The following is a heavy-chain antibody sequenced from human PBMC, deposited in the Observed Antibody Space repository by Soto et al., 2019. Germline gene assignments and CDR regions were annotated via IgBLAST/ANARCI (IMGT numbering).Heavy chain of an antibody. V-gene: IGHV1-2*04. Sequence: VKVSCKASGGTFSSYAISWVRQAPGQGLEWMGWINPNSGGTNYAQKFQGWVTMTRDTSISTAYMELSRLRSDDTAVYYCARALRGGYYWDTYFDLWGRGTLVTVSS. CDR3: ARALRGGYYWDTYFDL. CDR1: GGTFSSYA. CDR2: INPNSGGT. J-gene: IGHJ2*01. D-gene: IGHD3-22*01.